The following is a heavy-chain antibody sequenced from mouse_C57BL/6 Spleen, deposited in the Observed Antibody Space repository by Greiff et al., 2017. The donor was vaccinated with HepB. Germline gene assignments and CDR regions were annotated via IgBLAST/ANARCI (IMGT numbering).Heavy chain of an antibody. J-gene: IGHJ4*01. Sequence: QVQLKESGAELVRPGTSVKVSCKASGYAFTNYLIEWVKQRPGQGLEWIGVINPGSGGTNYNEKFKGKATLTADKSSSTAYMQLSSLTSEDSAVYFCARSGQRSRAMDYWGQGTSVTVSS. CDR1: GYAFTNYL. D-gene: IGHD3-3*01. CDR3: ARSGQRSRAMDY. CDR2: INPGSGGT. V-gene: IGHV1-54*01.